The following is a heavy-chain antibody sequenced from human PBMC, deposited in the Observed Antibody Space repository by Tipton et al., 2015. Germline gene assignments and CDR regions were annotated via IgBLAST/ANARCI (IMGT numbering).Heavy chain of an antibody. Sequence: TLSLTCTVSRGSISTSSYYWGWIRQPPGKGLEWIGSIYYSGNTYYNPSLKSRVTISVDTSNNQFSLKLNSVTAADTAVYYCARPTSGAFDIWGQGTMVTVSS. CDR3: ARPTSGAFDI. CDR2: IYYSGNT. D-gene: IGHD2-2*01. CDR1: RGSISTSSYY. V-gene: IGHV4-39*01. J-gene: IGHJ3*02.